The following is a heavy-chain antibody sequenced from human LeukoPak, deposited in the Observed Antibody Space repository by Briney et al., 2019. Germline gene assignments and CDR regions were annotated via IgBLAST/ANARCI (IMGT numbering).Heavy chain of an antibody. CDR1: GFTFSSYW. D-gene: IGHD1-14*01. Sequence: PGGSLRLSCAASGFTFSSYWMSWVRQAPGKGLEWVANIKQDGSEKYYVDSVKGRFTISRDNAENSLYLQMNSLRAEDTAVYYCARDLNPYYYYMDVWGKGTTVTVSS. CDR3: ARDLNPYYYYMDV. CDR2: IKQDGSEK. V-gene: IGHV3-7*01. J-gene: IGHJ6*03.